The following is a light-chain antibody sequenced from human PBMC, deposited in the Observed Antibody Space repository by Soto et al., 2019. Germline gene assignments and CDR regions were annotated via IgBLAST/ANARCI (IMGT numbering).Light chain of an antibody. CDR2: AAS. J-gene: IGKJ1*01. CDR1: QSISSY. Sequence: DIQMTQSPSSLSASVGDRVTITGRSSQSISSYLNWYQQKTGKAHKILIYAASSLQSGVPSRFSGSGSGTDFTLNISSLQSEELAVYDCQQYNNWPRTLGQLGKVDIK. V-gene: IGKV1-39*01. CDR3: QQYNNWPRT.